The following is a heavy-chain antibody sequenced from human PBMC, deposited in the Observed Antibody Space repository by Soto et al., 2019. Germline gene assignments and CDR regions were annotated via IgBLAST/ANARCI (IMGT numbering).Heavy chain of an antibody. Sequence: PGGSMRLSCAASGLTFSNHAMSWVRQAPGTGLEWVSAIDGGGTKTYYADSVKGRFTISRDNSMNTLYLQMDSLRAEDTAIYYCTKEHSNYPDNWFDPWGQGTRVTVSS. CDR3: TKEHSNYPDNWFDP. CDR2: IDGGGTKT. CDR1: GLTFSNHA. J-gene: IGHJ5*02. V-gene: IGHV3-23*01. D-gene: IGHD4-4*01.